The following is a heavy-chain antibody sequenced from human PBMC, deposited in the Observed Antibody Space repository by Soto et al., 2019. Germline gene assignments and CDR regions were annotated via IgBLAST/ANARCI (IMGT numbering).Heavy chain of an antibody. CDR3: TAAVPWEGRGELAY. J-gene: IGHJ4*02. V-gene: IGHV3-15*07. D-gene: IGHD1-26*01. CDR1: GFTFNNAW. Sequence: EVQLVESGGGLVKPGGSLKLSCAASGFTFNNAWIHWIRQAPGKGLEWVGHIKGQIEGWTRNYAAPVKGRFTFSRDDSKNMVYLQMNGLKTEDKAVYYCTAAVPWEGRGELAYGGQGTLVTVSS. CDR2: IKGQIEGWTR.